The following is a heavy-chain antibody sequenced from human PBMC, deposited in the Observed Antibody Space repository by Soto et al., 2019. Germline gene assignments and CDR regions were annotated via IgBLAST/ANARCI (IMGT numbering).Heavy chain of an antibody. CDR1: GFTFSSYA. V-gene: IGHV3-23*01. D-gene: IGHD4-17*01. CDR2: ISGSGGST. J-gene: IGHJ4*02. Sequence: GGSLRLSCAASGFTFSSYAMSWVRQAPGKGLEWVSAISGSGGSTYYADSVKGRFTISRDNSKNTLYLQMNSLRAEDTAVYYCAKDGVAEDYGDYHFDYWGQGTLVTVSS. CDR3: AKDGVAEDYGDYHFDY.